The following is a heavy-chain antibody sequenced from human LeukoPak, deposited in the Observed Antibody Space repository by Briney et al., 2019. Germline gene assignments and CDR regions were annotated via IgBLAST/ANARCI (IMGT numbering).Heavy chain of an antibody. Sequence: ASVKVSCKASGYTFTRYYMHWVRQAPGKGLEWMGGFEPEDGETIYAQKFQGRVTMTEDTSTDTAYMQLRSLRSEDTAVYYCSTGLYSGSRNVFDVWGQGTMVTVSS. D-gene: IGHD1-26*01. J-gene: IGHJ3*01. V-gene: IGHV1-24*01. CDR2: FEPEDGET. CDR3: STGLYSGSRNVFDV. CDR1: GYTFTRYY.